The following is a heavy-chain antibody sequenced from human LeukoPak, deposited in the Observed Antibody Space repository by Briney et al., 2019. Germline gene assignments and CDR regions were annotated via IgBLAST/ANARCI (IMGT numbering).Heavy chain of an antibody. Sequence: PSETLSLTCTVSGGSISSHYWSWIRQPPGKGLEWIGYIYYSGSTNYNPSLKSRVTISVDTSKNQFSLKLSSVTAADTAVYYCARGGWLRNWFDPWGQGTLVTVSS. CDR3: ARGGWLRNWFDP. V-gene: IGHV4-59*11. J-gene: IGHJ5*02. D-gene: IGHD5-12*01. CDR1: GGSISSHY. CDR2: IYYSGST.